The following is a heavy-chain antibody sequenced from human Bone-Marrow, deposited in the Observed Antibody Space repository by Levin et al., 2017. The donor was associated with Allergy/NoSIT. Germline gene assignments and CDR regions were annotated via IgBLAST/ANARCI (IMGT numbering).Heavy chain of an antibody. J-gene: IGHJ4*02. CDR2: ITSSGAPI. CDR1: GFSIADYS. D-gene: IGHD5-12*01. CDR3: ARETWLRQPYLIEK. Sequence: GGSLRLSCAASGFSIADYSMSWIRQAPGKGLEWVAYITSSGAPIYYADSVKGRFTISRDNAKNSLSLQMNSLRAEETAVYYCARETWLRQPYLIEKWGQGTLVTVSS. V-gene: IGHV3-11*01.